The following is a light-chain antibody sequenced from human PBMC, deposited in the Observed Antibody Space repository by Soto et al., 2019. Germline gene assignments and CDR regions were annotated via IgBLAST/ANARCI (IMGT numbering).Light chain of an antibody. CDR3: RQYCSSPSYT. CDR2: GAS. J-gene: IGKJ2*01. V-gene: IGKV3-20*01. Sequence: EIVLTQSPGTLSLSPGERATLSCRASQSLSSYLAWYQQKPGQAPRLLIYGASSSATGIPDRFSGSGPGTDFTLTISRLEPEEFAVYYCRQYCSSPSYTFGQGTKLEMK. CDR1: QSLSSY.